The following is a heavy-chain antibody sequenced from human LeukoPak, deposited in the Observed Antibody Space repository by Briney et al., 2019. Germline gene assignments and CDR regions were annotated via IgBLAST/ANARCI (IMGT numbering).Heavy chain of an antibody. CDR1: GFTFGRSW. CDR2: IKEDGSVR. V-gene: IGHV3-7*01. Sequence: GGSLRLSCGVSGFTFGRSWMSWVRQTPAKGLELVANIKEDGSVRNYVDSVQGRFTISRDNAKNSLYLHMNSLRAEDTAVYYCARDPGYSSFDYWGQGTLVTVSS. CDR3: ARDPGYSSFDY. D-gene: IGHD6-13*01. J-gene: IGHJ4*02.